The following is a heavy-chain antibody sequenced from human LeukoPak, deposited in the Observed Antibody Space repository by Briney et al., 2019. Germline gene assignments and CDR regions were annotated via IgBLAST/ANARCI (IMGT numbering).Heavy chain of an antibody. CDR2: ISDSGGDS. Sequence: GVCLRLSCTASGFTFSSYAMTWVRQAPGKGLEWVSAISDSGGDSIYTDSVKDRFTISRDNSKNTLYLQMNSLRAEDTAVYYCAKGGSYAPLDYWGQGTLVTVSS. CDR3: AKGGSYAPLDY. D-gene: IGHD1-26*01. J-gene: IGHJ4*02. CDR1: GFTFSSYA. V-gene: IGHV3-23*01.